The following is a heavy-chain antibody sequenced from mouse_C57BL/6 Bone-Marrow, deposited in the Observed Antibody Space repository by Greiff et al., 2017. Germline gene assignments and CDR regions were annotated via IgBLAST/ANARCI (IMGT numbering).Heavy chain of an antibody. J-gene: IGHJ3*01. CDR1: GYTFTDYY. CDR2: INPNNGGT. CDR3: ARLRRN. V-gene: IGHV1-26*01. Sequence: EVQLQQSGPELVKPGASVKISCKASGYTFTDYYLNWVKQSHGKSLEWIGDINPNNGGTSYNQKFKGKATLTVDKSSSTAYMELRSLASEDSAVYYGARLRRNWGQGTLVTVSA. D-gene: IGHD2-12*01.